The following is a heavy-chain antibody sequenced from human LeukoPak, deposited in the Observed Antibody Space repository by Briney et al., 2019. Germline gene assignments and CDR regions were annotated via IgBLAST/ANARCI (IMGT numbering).Heavy chain of an antibody. V-gene: IGHV4-34*01. J-gene: IGHJ4*02. CDR3: ARDDPTLGFDY. D-gene: IGHD3-16*01. Sequence: SETLSLTCAVYGGSFSGYYWSWIRQPPGKGLEWIGEINHSGSTNYNPSLKSRVTISVDTSKNQFSLKLSSVTAADTAVYYCARDDPTLGFDYWGQGTLATVSS. CDR1: GGSFSGYY. CDR2: INHSGST.